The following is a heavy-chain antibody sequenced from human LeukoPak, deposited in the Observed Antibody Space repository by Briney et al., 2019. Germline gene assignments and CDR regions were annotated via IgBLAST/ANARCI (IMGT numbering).Heavy chain of an antibody. D-gene: IGHD5-18*01. CDR2: ISYDGSNK. Sequence: GGSLRLSCAASGFTFSSYAMHWVRQAPGKGLEWVAVISYDGSNKYYADSVKGRFTISRDNSKNTLYLQMNSLRAEDTAVYYCAREGVQLWFDYWGPGTLVTVSS. CDR3: AREGVQLWFDY. J-gene: IGHJ4*02. CDR1: GFTFSSYA. V-gene: IGHV3-30-3*01.